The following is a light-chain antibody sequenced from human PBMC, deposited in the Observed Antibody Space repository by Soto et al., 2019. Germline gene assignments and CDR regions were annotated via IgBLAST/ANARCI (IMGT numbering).Light chain of an antibody. J-gene: IGKJ1*01. Sequence: EIVLTQSPATLYLSPGARATLSCWASQSVNRYLVWYQQKQGQAPRLLMYDASKRATGIPARFSGSGSGTDFTLTISSLEPEDFAVYYCQQRDIWPWTFGQGTKVDIK. CDR1: QSVNRY. CDR2: DAS. V-gene: IGKV3-11*01. CDR3: QQRDIWPWT.